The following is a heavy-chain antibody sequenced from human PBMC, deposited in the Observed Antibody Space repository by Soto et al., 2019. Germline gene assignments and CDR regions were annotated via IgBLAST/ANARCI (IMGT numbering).Heavy chain of an antibody. CDR2: IYYRGST. D-gene: IGHD2-15*01. CDR3: ARLFCSGGSCYFGYFDY. CDR1: GGSISSGPSY. J-gene: IGHJ4*02. Sequence: SETLSLTCTVSGGSISSGPSYWGWIRQPPGQGLEWVGYIYYRGSTYYNPSLKSRVTISVDTSKNQFSLKLSSVTAADTAVYYCARLFCSGGSCYFGYFDYWGQGTLVTVSS. V-gene: IGHV4-39*07.